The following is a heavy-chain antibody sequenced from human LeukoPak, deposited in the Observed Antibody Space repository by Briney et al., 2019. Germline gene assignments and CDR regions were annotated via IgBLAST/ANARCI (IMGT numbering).Heavy chain of an antibody. CDR1: GYTFNRYG. V-gene: IGHV1-18*01. J-gene: IGHJ1*01. CDR3: ARTYGDNAEYFQH. Sequence: ASVKVSCKASGYTFNRYGISWVRQAPGQGLEWMGWISAYNGNTKNAQNLQGRVTMTTDTSTSTAYMELRSLRSDDTAVYYCARTYGDNAEYFQHWGQGTLVTVSS. CDR2: ISAYNGNT. D-gene: IGHD4-17*01.